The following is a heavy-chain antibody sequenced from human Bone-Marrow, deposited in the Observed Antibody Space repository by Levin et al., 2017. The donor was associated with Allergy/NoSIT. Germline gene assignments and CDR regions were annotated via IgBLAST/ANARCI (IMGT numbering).Heavy chain of an antibody. Sequence: GGSLRLSCAASGFTFSSYAMHWVRQAPGKGLEWVAVISYDGINKYYADSVKGRFTISRDNSENTLYLQMNSLRAEDTAVYYCARPNDYSSHYYGMDVWGQGTTVTVSS. CDR3: ARPNDYSSHYYGMDV. CDR2: ISYDGINK. D-gene: IGHD4-11*01. J-gene: IGHJ6*02. V-gene: IGHV3-30-3*01. CDR1: GFTFSSYA.